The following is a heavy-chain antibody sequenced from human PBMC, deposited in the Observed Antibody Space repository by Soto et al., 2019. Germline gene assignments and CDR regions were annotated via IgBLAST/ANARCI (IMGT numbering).Heavy chain of an antibody. CDR2: ISSSSSYT. Sequence: QVQPVESGGGLVKPGGSLRLSCAASGFTFSDYYMSWIRQAPGKGLEWVSYISSSSSYTNYADSVKGRFTISRDNAKNSLYLQMNSLRAEDTAVYYCARVIMITFGGVTIWFDPWGQGTLVTVSS. CDR1: GFTFSDYY. J-gene: IGHJ5*02. V-gene: IGHV3-11*06. CDR3: ARVIMITFGGVTIWFDP. D-gene: IGHD3-16*01.